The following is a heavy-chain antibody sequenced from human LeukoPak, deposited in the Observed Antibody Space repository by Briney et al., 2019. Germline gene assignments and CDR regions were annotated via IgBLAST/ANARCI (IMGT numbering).Heavy chain of an antibody. D-gene: IGHD6-13*01. CDR2: INHSGST. Sequence: SETLSLTCAVYGGSFSGYYWSWIRQPPGKGLEWIGEINHSGSTNYNPSLKSRVTISVDTSKNQFSLKLSSVTAADTAVYYCATGRDSSSRYDYYYYMDVWGKGTTVTVSS. V-gene: IGHV4-34*01. J-gene: IGHJ6*03. CDR3: ATGRDSSSRYDYYYYMDV. CDR1: GGSFSGYY.